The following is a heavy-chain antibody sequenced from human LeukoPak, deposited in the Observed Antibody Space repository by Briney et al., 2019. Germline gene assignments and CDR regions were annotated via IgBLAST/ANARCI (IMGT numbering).Heavy chain of an antibody. D-gene: IGHD5-18*01. CDR3: ASAPRRYSYGRDY. J-gene: IGHJ4*02. CDR1: RLTFSNYW. CDR2: IYSGGST. V-gene: IGHV3-53*01. Sequence: GGSLRLSCAASRLTFSNYWMSWVRQAPGKGLEWVSVIYSGGSTYYADSVKGRFTISRDNSKNTLYLQMNSLRAEDTAVYYCASAPRRYSYGRDYWGQGTLVTVSS.